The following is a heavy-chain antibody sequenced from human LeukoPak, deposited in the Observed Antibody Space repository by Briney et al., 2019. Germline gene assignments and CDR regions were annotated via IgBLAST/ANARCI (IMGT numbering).Heavy chain of an antibody. V-gene: IGHV3-7*03. D-gene: IGHD6-6*01. Sequence: AGGSLRLSCAASGFTFSSYGMHWVRQAPGKGLEWVANIKQDGSEKYYVDSVKGRFTISRDNSKNTLYLQMNSLRAEDTAVYYCARTIAARTFCYFDYWGQGTLVTVSS. CDR3: ARTIAARTFCYFDY. CDR1: GFTFSSYG. J-gene: IGHJ4*02. CDR2: IKQDGSEK.